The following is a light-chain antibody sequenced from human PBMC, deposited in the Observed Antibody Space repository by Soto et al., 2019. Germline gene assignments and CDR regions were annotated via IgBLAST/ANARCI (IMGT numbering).Light chain of an antibody. CDR2: GAS. Sequence: EIVLTQSPATLSSFPGDRVTLSCRASQGVSRKLAWYQHKPGQAPRLLISGASTGATGIPARFSGSGSGTEFTLTISSLQSEDCAIYYCQQYHTWPITFGGGPRWIS. CDR1: QGVSRK. J-gene: IGKJ4*01. V-gene: IGKV3-15*01. CDR3: QQYHTWPIT.